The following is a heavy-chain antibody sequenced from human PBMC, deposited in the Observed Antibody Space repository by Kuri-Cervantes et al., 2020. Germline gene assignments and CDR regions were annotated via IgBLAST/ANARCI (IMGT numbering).Heavy chain of an antibody. CDR3: ASSSSRGPRQLWFGY. V-gene: IGHV3-7*01. J-gene: IGHJ4*02. Sequence: GESLKISCAASGFTFSSYWMSWVRQAPGKGLEWVANIKQDGSEKYYVDSVKGRFTISRDNAKNSLYLQMNSLRAEDTAVYYCASSSSRGPRQLWFGYWGQGTLVTVSS. D-gene: IGHD3-10*01. CDR1: GFTFSSYW. CDR2: IKQDGSEK.